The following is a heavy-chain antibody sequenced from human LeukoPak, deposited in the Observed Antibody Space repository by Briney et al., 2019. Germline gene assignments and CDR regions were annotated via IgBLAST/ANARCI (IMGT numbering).Heavy chain of an antibody. CDR3: ARAYCSSTSCAYYFDY. CDR1: GYTFTGYY. V-gene: IGHV1-2*02. CDR2: INPNSGGT. J-gene: IGHJ4*02. D-gene: IGHD2-2*01. Sequence: ASVKVSCEASGYTFTGYYMHWVRQAPGQGLEWMGWINPNSGGTNYAQKFQGRVTMTRDTSISTAYMELSRLRSDDTAVYYCARAYCSSTSCAYYFDYWGQGTLVTVSS.